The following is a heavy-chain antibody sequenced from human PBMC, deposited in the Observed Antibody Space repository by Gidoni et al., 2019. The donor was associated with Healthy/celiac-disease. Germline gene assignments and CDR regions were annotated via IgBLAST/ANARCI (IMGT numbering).Heavy chain of an antibody. CDR2: INAGNGNT. CDR3: ARRAYCSGGSCYRTGIDY. Sequence: VQLVQSGAEVKKPGASVKVSCKASGYTFTSYALHWVRQSPGQRREWMGWINAGNGNTKYSQKFHGRATMTRDTSASTAYMELSSLRSEDTAVYYCARRAYCSGGSCYRTGIDYWGQGTLVTVSS. D-gene: IGHD2-15*01. CDR1: GYTFTSYA. J-gene: IGHJ4*02. V-gene: IGHV1-3*01.